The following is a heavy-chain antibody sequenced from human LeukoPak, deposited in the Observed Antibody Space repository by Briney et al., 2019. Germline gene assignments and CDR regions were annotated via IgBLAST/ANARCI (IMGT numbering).Heavy chain of an antibody. Sequence: ASVKVSCKASGYTFTGYYMHWVRQAPGQGLEWMGWINPNSGGTNYAQKFQGRVTMARDTSISTAYMELSRLRSDDTAVYYCARSARWRYGPGFLGNYWGQGTLVTVSS. CDR2: INPNSGGT. J-gene: IGHJ4*02. D-gene: IGHD2-21*01. CDR3: ARSARWRYGPGFLGNY. V-gene: IGHV1-2*02. CDR1: GYTFTGYY.